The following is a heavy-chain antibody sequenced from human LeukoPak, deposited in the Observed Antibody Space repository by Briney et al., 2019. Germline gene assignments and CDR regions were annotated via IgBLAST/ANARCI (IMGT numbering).Heavy chain of an antibody. V-gene: IGHV4-59*01. J-gene: IGHJ5*02. D-gene: IGHD1-26*01. CDR1: GGSISSYY. CDR3: ARSTGSYWGGNWFDP. Sequence: PSETLSLTCTVSGGSISSYYWSWIRQPPRKGLEWIGYIYYSGSTNYNPSLKSRVTISVDTSKNQFSLKLSSVTAADTAVYYCARSTGSYWGGNWFDPWGQGTLVTVSS. CDR2: IYYSGST.